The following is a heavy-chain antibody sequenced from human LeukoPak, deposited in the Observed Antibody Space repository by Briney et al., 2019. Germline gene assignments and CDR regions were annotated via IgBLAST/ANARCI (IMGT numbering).Heavy chain of an antibody. CDR2: ISWNSGSI. Sequence: PGGSLRLSCAASGFTFSGYAMHWVRQAPGKGLEWVSGISWNSGSIGYADSVKGRFTISRDNAKNSLYLQMNSLRAEDTAVYYCARGVHPSAPPFDYWGQGTLVTVSS. V-gene: IGHV3-9*01. CDR1: GFTFSGYA. CDR3: ARGVHPSAPPFDY. J-gene: IGHJ4*02. D-gene: IGHD1-1*01.